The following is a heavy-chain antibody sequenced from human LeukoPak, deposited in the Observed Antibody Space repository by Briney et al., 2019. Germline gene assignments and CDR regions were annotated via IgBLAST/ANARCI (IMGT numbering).Heavy chain of an antibody. CDR3: ARLHGSWTDWYFDL. J-gene: IGHJ2*01. D-gene: IGHD6-13*01. CDR2: IYSSGYT. V-gene: IGHV4-4*09. Sequence: SETLSLTCTVSGGSLGSYFWSWIRQSPGKGLEWIGYIYSSGYTDYNPSLKSRATISVATFTNQFSLSLRSVTAADTALYYCARLHGSWTDWYFDLWGRGSLVIVSP. CDR1: GGSLGSYF.